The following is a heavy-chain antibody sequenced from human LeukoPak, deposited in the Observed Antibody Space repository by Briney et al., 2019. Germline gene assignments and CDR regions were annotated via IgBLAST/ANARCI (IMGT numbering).Heavy chain of an antibody. CDR3: AKPVQRGVYNWNYLGWFDP. Sequence: GGSLRLSCAASGFTFSSYGLHWVRQAPGKGLEWVAFIRYDGSIKYYADSVKGRFTISRDNSKNTLYLQMHILRAEDTAVYYCAKPVQRGVYNWNYLGWFDPWGLGTLVTVSS. CDR2: IRYDGSIK. V-gene: IGHV3-30*02. D-gene: IGHD1-7*01. CDR1: GFTFSSYG. J-gene: IGHJ5*02.